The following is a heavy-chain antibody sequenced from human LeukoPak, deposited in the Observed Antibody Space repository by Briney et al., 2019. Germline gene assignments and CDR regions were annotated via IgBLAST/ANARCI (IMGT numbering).Heavy chain of an antibody. CDR3: AKEWALGARNYYYYGMDV. J-gene: IGHJ6*02. D-gene: IGHD1-26*01. CDR2: IWYDGTNK. Sequence: GGSLRLSCAASGFTFSSYGMHWVRQAPGKGLEWVASIWYDGTNKNYADSVKGRFTISRDNSKNTLYLQMNSLRAEDTAVYYCAKEWALGARNYYYYGMDVWGQGTTVTVSS. V-gene: IGHV3-30*02. CDR1: GFTFSSYG.